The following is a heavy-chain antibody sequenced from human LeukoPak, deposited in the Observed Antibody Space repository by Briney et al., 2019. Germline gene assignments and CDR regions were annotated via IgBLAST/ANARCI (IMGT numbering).Heavy chain of an antibody. J-gene: IGHJ4*02. V-gene: IGHV4-38-2*02. CDR2: IYHSGST. CDR1: GYSISSGYY. D-gene: IGHD3-3*01. CDR3: ARVRDPGKEFWSALGGCYFDY. Sequence: SETVSLTCTVSGYSISSGYYWGWIRQPPGKGREWMGIIYHSGSTYYNPSLKSRVTISVDTSKNQFSPKLCSVTAADTAVYYCARVRDPGKEFWSALGGCYFDYWGQGNLVTVSS.